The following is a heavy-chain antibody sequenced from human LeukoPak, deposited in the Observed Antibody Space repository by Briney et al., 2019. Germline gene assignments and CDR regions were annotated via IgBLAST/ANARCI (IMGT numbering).Heavy chain of an antibody. CDR2: LTWDSNTI. D-gene: IGHD1-7*01. CDR3: AKDITGELRFDP. J-gene: IGHJ5*02. Sequence: GRSLRLSCAASGFTFDDYAMHWVRQAPGKGLAWVSGLTWDSNTIGYADSVKGRFTISRDNAKNSLYLQMNSLRAEDTALYYCAKDITGELRFDPWGQGTLVTVSS. V-gene: IGHV3-9*01. CDR1: GFTFDDYA.